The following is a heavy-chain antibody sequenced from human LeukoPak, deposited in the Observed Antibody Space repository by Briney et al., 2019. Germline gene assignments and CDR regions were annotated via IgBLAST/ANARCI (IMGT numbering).Heavy chain of an antibody. CDR1: GYPISSGYY. D-gene: IGHD5-24*01. V-gene: IGHV4-38-2*02. Sequence: RASETLSLTCTVSGYPISSGYYWGWIRQPPGKGLEWIGSIYHSGTTYYNPSLKSRATISVDTSKNQFSLKLSSVTAADTAVYYCAREKRRDGYSYLDYWGQGTLVTVSS. J-gene: IGHJ4*02. CDR3: AREKRRDGYSYLDY. CDR2: IYHSGTT.